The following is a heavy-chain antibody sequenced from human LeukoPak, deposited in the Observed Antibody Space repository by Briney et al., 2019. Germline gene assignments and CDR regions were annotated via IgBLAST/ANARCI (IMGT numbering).Heavy chain of an antibody. D-gene: IGHD3-22*01. Sequence: SETLSLTCAVYGGSFSGYYWSWIRQPPGKGLEWIGEINHSGSTNYNPSLKSRVTISVGTSKNQFSLKLSSVTAADTAVYYCARSYYYDSSGYYSSHYFDYWGQGTLVTVSS. CDR2: INHSGST. J-gene: IGHJ4*02. CDR3: ARSYYYDSSGYYSSHYFDY. V-gene: IGHV4-34*01. CDR1: GGSFSGYY.